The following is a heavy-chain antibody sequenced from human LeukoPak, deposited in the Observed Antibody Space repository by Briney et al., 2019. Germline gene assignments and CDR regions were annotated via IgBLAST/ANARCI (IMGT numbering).Heavy chain of an antibody. CDR3: ARDESKYSSGWYWFDP. V-gene: IGHV4-4*07. CDR2: IYTSGST. Sequence: SETLSLTCTVSGGSTSIYYWSWIRQPAGKGLEWIGRIYTSGSTNYNPSLKSRVTISVDKSKNQFSLKLSSVTAADTAVYYCARDESKYSSGWYWFDPWGQGTLVTVSS. D-gene: IGHD6-19*01. CDR1: GGSTSIYY. J-gene: IGHJ5*02.